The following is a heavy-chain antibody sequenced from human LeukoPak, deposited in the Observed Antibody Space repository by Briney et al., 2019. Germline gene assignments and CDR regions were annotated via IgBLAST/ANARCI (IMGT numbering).Heavy chain of an antibody. CDR2: ISTSGST. Sequence: PSETLSLTCTVSGGSISSYYWSWIRQPAGKGLEWIGRISTSGSTDYNPSLKSRVTMSVDTSKKQFSLNLSSVTAADTAVYYCARGMYAVPGTSWFDTWGQGTLVTVSS. J-gene: IGHJ5*02. CDR3: ARGMYAVPGTSWFDT. V-gene: IGHV4-4*07. D-gene: IGHD6-19*01. CDR1: GGSISSYY.